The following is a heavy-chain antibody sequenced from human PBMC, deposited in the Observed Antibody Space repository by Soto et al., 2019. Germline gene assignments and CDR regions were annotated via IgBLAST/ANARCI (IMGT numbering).Heavy chain of an antibody. D-gene: IGHD2-21*01. CDR3: ARESSQVISDGMDV. CDR2: INPETGGT. Sequence: GXSVKVSCKASGYTFTGYYIHWVREAPGQGLEWMGWINPETGGTSYAQKFQGRVTLSRDTSINTAYLELSSLRFDDAAVYFCARESSQVISDGMDVWGQGTTVTVS. V-gene: IGHV1-2*02. J-gene: IGHJ6*02. CDR1: GYTFTGYY.